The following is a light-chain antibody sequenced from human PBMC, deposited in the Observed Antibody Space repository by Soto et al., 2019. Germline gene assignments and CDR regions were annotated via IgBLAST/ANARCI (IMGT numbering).Light chain of an antibody. Sequence: DIQMTQSPSTLSASVGDRVTITCRASQSISTFLAWYQQIPGQAPKLLLYDASILHSGVPSRFSGSASGTEFTLTINSLQPDDFVTYSCQQYSTYPYTFGQGTMLEIK. CDR2: DAS. CDR3: QQYSTYPYT. J-gene: IGKJ2*01. CDR1: QSISTF. V-gene: IGKV1-5*01.